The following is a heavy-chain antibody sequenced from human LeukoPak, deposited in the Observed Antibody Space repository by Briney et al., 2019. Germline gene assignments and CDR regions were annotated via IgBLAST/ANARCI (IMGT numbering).Heavy chain of an antibody. CDR1: GYSFTSYW. CDR3: ARSPYYYDSTIYFDY. Sequence: GESLKISCKGSGYSFTSYWIGWVRQMPGKGLEWMGIIYPGDSDTRYNPSFQVQVTISADKSISTAYLQWSSLKASDTAMYYCARSPYYYDSTIYFDYWGQGSLVTVSP. CDR2: IYPGDSDT. V-gene: IGHV5-51*01. D-gene: IGHD3-22*01. J-gene: IGHJ4*02.